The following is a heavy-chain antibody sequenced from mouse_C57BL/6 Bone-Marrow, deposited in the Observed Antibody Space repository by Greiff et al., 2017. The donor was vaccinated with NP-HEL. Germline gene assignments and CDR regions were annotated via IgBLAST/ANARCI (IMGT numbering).Heavy chain of an antibody. D-gene: IGHD2-5*01. CDR1: GFNIKNTY. Sequence: EVKLVESVAELVRPGASVKLSCTASGFNIKNTYMHWVKQRPEQGLEWIGRIDPANGNTKYAPKFQGKATITADTSSNTAYLQLSSLTSEDTAIYYCALGTYSNFSMDYWGQGTSVTVSS. CDR3: ALGTYSNFSMDY. V-gene: IGHV14-3*01. CDR2: IDPANGNT. J-gene: IGHJ4*01.